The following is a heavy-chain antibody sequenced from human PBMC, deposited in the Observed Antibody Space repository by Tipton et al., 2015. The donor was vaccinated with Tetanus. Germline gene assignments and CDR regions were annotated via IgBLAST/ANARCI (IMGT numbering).Heavy chain of an antibody. V-gene: IGHV1-69*06. CDR2: IIPTFDTT. Sequence: QSGPEVKKPGSSVKVSCKASGGTFSTYGISWVRQAPGQGLEWMGGIIPTFDTTNYAQKFQGRVTISADKSTSTAYMELSSLRSDDTAVYYCTTPARYCSGGSCYLALDYWGQGTLVTVSS. CDR1: GGTFSTYG. J-gene: IGHJ4*02. D-gene: IGHD2-15*01. CDR3: TTPARYCSGGSCYLALDY.